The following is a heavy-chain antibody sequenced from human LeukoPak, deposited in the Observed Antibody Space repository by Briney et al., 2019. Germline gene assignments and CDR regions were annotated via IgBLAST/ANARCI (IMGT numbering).Heavy chain of an antibody. CDR2: INPNSGGT. CDR1: GYTFTGYY. Sequence: ASVKVSCKASGYTFTGYYMHWVRQAPGQGLEWMGWINPNSGGTNYAQKFQGRVTMTRDTSISTAYMGLSRLRSDDTAVYYCARVDYGDYGYYYGMDVWGQGTTVTVSS. CDR3: ARVDYGDYGYYYGMDV. J-gene: IGHJ6*02. D-gene: IGHD4-17*01. V-gene: IGHV1-2*02.